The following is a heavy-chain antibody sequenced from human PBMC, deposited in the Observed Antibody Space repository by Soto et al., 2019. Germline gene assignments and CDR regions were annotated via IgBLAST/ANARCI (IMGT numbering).Heavy chain of an antibody. CDR3: ARGGYSYGYLAYYYYGMDV. Sequence: GGLLRLSCAASGFTFSSFWVSWVRQAPGKGLEWVANIKQDGSEKYYVDSVKGRFTISRDNAKNSLYLQMNSLRAEDTAVYYCARGGYSYGYLAYYYYGMDVWGQGTTVTVSS. V-gene: IGHV3-7*03. D-gene: IGHD5-18*01. CDR1: GFTFSSFW. J-gene: IGHJ6*02. CDR2: IKQDGSEK.